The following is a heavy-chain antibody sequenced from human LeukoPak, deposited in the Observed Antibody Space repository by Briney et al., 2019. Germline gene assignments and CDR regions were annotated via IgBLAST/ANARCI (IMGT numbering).Heavy chain of an antibody. D-gene: IGHD3-22*01. J-gene: IGHJ4*02. CDR2: ISGSGSAK. V-gene: IGHV3-48*03. CDR1: GFTFSSYE. CDR3: ARSRLNDY. Sequence: PGGSLRLSCAASGFTFSSYEMNWVRQAPGKGLEWVSCISGSGSAKYYADSVKGRFTTSRDNAKNSLFLQMNSLRAEDTAVYYCARSRLNDYWGQGTLVTVSS.